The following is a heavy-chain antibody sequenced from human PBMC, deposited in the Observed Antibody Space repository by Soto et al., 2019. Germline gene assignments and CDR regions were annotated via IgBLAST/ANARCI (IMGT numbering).Heavy chain of an antibody. J-gene: IGHJ5*02. V-gene: IGHV3-33*01. CDR2: IWYDGSNK. CDR3: ARDCLAAAGPPSYWFDP. CDR1: GFTFSSYG. D-gene: IGHD6-13*01. Sequence: VGSLRLSCAASGFTFSSYGMHWVRQAPGKGLEWVAVIWYDGSNKYYADSVKGRFTISRDNSKNTLYLQMNSLRAEDTAVYYCARDCLAAAGPPSYWFDPWGQGTLVTVSS.